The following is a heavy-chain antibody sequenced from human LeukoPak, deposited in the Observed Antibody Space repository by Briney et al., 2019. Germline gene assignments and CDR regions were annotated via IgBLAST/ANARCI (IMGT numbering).Heavy chain of an antibody. CDR1: VYTLTESS. V-gene: IGHV1-24*01. J-gene: IGHJ6*02. CDR2: FDSVDGET. D-gene: IGHD6-19*01. CDR3: ATAGYSSGWYDGYYYYGMDV. Sequence: ASVKVSSKVSVYTLTESSMRWVRQAPGKGLEWMGGFDSVDGETIYAQKFQGRVTMTEDTTTDTAYMELSSLRSEDTAVYYCATAGYSSGWYDGYYYYGMDVWGQGTTVTVSS.